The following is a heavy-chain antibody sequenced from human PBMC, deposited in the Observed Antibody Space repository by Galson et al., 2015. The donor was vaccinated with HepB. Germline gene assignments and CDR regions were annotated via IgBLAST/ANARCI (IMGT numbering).Heavy chain of an antibody. CDR1: GFTFSSYA. CDR2: ISGSGGST. Sequence: SLRLSCAASGFTFSSYAMSWVRQAPGKGLEWVSAISGSGGSTYYADSVKGRFTISRDNSKNTLYLQMNSLRAEDTAVYYCAKLDRDSSSWYPAQHFDYWGQGTLVTVSS. CDR3: AKLDRDSSSWYPAQHFDY. J-gene: IGHJ4*02. V-gene: IGHV3-23*01. D-gene: IGHD6-13*01.